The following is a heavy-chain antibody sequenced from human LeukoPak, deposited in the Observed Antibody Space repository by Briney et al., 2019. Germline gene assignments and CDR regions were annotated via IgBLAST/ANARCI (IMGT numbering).Heavy chain of an antibody. J-gene: IGHJ3*02. CDR2: IYHSGST. V-gene: IGHV4-30-2*01. CDR1: GGSISSGGYY. CDR3: ARSFIAAAVHIAEEDPDAFDI. Sequence: SETLSLTCTVSGGSISSGGYYWSWIRQPPGKGLEWIGYIYHSGSTYYNPSLKSRVTISVDRSKNQFSLKLSSVTAADTAVYYCARSFIAAAVHIAEEDPDAFDIWGQGTMVTVSS. D-gene: IGHD6-13*01.